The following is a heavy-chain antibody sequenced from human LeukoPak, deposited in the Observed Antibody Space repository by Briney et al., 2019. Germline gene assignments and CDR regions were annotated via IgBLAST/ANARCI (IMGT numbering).Heavy chain of an antibody. D-gene: IGHD1-1*01. Sequence: GASVKVSCKASGYTFTSYGINWVGQATGQGLEWMGWMNPNSGNTGYAQKFQGRVTITRNTSISTAYMELSSLRSEDTAVYYCARGRKHNWNGLNYWGQGTLVTVSS. J-gene: IGHJ4*02. CDR1: GYTFTSYG. CDR2: MNPNSGNT. CDR3: ARGRKHNWNGLNY. V-gene: IGHV1-8*03.